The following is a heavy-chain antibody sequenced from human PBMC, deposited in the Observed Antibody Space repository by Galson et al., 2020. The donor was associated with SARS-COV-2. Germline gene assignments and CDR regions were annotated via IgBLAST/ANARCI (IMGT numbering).Heavy chain of an antibody. D-gene: IGHD4-4*01. CDR3: ASLPYSSMSRVY. Sequence: ASVKVSCKASGGSFISYAINWVRQAPGQGLEWMGGIIPIFGTAKYAQKFQGRVTITTDESTSTAYMELSSLRSDDTAVYYCASLPYSSMSRVYWGQGTLVTVSS. CDR1: GGSFISYA. J-gene: IGHJ4*02. CDR2: IIPIFGTA. V-gene: IGHV1-69*05.